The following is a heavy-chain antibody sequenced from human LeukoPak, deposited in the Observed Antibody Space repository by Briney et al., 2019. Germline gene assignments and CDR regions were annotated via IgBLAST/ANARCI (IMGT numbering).Heavy chain of an antibody. CDR3: AKGKLALRSIDY. V-gene: IGHV3-23*01. CDR1: GFTFSSYA. J-gene: IGHJ4*02. CDR2: ISASGGST. D-gene: IGHD3-3*01. Sequence: PGGSLRLSCAASGFTFSSYAMSWVRQAPGKGLEWVSAISASGGSTYYADSVKGRFTISRDNSKNTLYLQMNSLRAEDTAVYYCAKGKLALRSIDYWGQGTLVTVSS.